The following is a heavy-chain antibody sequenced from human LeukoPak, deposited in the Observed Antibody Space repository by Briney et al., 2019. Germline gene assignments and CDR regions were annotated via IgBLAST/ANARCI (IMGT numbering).Heavy chain of an antibody. J-gene: IGHJ6*03. CDR3: ARARRGYSYGYPLNYYYYMDV. CDR1: GYTFTSYD. V-gene: IGHV1-8*03. CDR2: MNPNSGNT. D-gene: IGHD5-18*01. Sequence: ASVKVSCTASGYTFTSYDINWVRQATGQGLEWMGWMNPNSGNTGYAQKFQGRVTITRNTSISTAYMELSSLRSEDTAVYYCARARRGYSYGYPLNYYYYMDVWGKGTTVTVSS.